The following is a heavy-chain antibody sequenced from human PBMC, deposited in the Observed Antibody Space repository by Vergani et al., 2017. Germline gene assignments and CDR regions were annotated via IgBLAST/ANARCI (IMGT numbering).Heavy chain of an antibody. D-gene: IGHD2-2*01. CDR1: GGSFSGYY. CDR2: INHSGST. Sequence: QVQLQQWGAGLLKPSETLSLTCAVYGGSFSGYYWSWIRQPPGKGLEWIGEINHSGSTNYNPSLKSRVTISVDTSKNQFSLKLSSVTAADTAVYYWARVLAGYCSSTSCRGGYYYYMDVWGKGTTVTVSS. V-gene: IGHV4-34*01. CDR3: ARVLAGYCSSTSCRGGYYYYMDV. J-gene: IGHJ6*03.